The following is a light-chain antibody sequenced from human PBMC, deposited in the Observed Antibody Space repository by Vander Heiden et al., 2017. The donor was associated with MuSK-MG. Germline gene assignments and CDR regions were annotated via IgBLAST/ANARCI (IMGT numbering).Light chain of an antibody. Sequence: DIVMTQSPDSLAASLGARATIHCKSSQSVFYSSNNRTYLAWYQQRPGQPPKLLISWAFTRESGVPDRFSGSGSGTDFTLTISSLQAEDVAVYYCQHYYSSPLAFGGGTKVEIK. J-gene: IGKJ4*01. V-gene: IGKV4-1*01. CDR3: QHYYSSPLA. CDR1: QSVFYSSNNRTY. CDR2: WAF.